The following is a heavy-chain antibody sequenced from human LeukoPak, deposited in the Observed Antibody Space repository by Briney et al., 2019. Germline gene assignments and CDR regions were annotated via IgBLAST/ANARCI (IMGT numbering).Heavy chain of an antibody. CDR2: IIPIFGTG. V-gene: IGHV1-69*13. Sequence: SVKVSCKASGGTFSNYAISWVRQAPGQGLEWMGGIIPIFGTGKHAQKFQGRVTITADESTSTAYMELSSLRSEDTAVYYCSGIDETIWFGDRDKGAFDIWGQGTMVTVSS. CDR1: GGTFSNYA. J-gene: IGHJ3*02. D-gene: IGHD3-10*01. CDR3: SGIDETIWFGDRDKGAFDI.